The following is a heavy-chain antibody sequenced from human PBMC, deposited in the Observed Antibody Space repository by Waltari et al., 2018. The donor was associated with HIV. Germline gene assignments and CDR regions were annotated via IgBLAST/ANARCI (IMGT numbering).Heavy chain of an antibody. CDR1: RFSFSDYD. D-gene: IGHD2-15*01. Sequence: LVESGGDLVQSGTSMRLSCDASRFSFSDYDMFWVRQAPGKGLEWVAVISNDGNDKKYVDSVKGRFNVSRDNVKNTLYLYMSRLRPEDTAVYYCVRETSGRDAFDIWGLGTQVIVSS. CDR3: VRETSGRDAFDI. V-gene: IGHV3-30*15. J-gene: IGHJ3*02. CDR2: ISNDGNDK.